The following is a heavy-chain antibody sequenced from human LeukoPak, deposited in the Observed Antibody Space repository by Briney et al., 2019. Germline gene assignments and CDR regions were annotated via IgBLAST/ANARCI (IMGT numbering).Heavy chain of an antibody. V-gene: IGHV1-69*04. D-gene: IGHD2-21*01. Sequence: SVKVSCKTSGGTFSSDAINWVRQAPGQGLEWMGRIIPILGVTNYAQKYRDRVTITADRSTTTAYMELNNLRSEDTAVYYCARDFAVAAAFDIWGQGTMVTVSS. CDR3: ARDFAVAAAFDI. CDR2: IIPILGVT. J-gene: IGHJ3*02. CDR1: GGTFSSDA.